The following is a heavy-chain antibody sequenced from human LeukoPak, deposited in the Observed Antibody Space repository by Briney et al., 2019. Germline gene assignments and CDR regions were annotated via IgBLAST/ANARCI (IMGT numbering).Heavy chain of an antibody. Sequence: GGSLRLSCAASGFTFSSYTMNWVRQAPGKGLEWVAAISSSSRDIFYADSVKGRFSISRGSTQNSLSLQMNSLRAEDTAVYYCVREAAATLFDYWGQGTLVTVSS. D-gene: IGHD1-26*01. CDR1: GFTFSSYT. CDR3: VREAAATLFDY. J-gene: IGHJ4*02. V-gene: IGHV3-21*01. CDR2: ISSSSRDI.